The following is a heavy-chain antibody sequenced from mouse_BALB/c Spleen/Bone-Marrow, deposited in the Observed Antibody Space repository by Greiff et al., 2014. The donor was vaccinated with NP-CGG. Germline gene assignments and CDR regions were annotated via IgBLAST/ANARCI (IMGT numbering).Heavy chain of an antibody. CDR1: GYTFTDYY. D-gene: IGHD3-3*01. CDR2: INPNTDGT. CDR3: ARSRYFDN. V-gene: IGHV1-26*01. Sequence: EVQVVESGPELVKPGTSVKMSCKASGYTFTDYYMMWVRQSHGKSLEWIGRINPNTDGTFYNQKFKGKATLTVDKSSSTAYMQLNSLTSEDSAAYYCARSRYFDNWGQGTTLTVSS. J-gene: IGHJ2*01.